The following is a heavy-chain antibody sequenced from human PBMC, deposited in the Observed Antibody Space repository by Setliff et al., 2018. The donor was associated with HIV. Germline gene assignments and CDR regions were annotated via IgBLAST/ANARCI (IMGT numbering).Heavy chain of an antibody. Sequence: GGSLRLSCAVSGFTFISYGMYWVRQAPGKGLEWVAFIRYDGSYRYYVDSVKGRFTISRDNSKNTMFLQMNSLRVEDTAIYYCAKMHTAMDPDTFDIWAKGQWSPSPQ. D-gene: IGHD5-18*01. J-gene: IGHJ3*02. CDR3: AKMHTAMDPDTFDI. CDR1: GFTFISYG. CDR2: IRYDGSYR. V-gene: IGHV3-30*02.